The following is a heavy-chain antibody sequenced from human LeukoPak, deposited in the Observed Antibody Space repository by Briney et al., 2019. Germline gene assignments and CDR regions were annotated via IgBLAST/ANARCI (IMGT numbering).Heavy chain of an antibody. J-gene: IGHJ3*02. CDR2: IRKKAYGGTT. CDR1: GFTFGDYA. Sequence: GGSLRLSCTASGFTFGDYAMNWVRLSPGKGLEWVGFIRKKAYGGTTEYAASVKGRFTISRDGSKSIAYPQMNSLKTEDTAVYYCTRERNYDSSGYYYDGAFDIWGQGTRVAVSS. CDR3: TRERNYDSSGYYYDGAFDI. D-gene: IGHD3-22*01. V-gene: IGHV3-49*04.